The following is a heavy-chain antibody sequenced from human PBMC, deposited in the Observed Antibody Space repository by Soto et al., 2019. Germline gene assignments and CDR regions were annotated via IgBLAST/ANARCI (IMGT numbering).Heavy chain of an antibody. CDR2: ISYDGSNK. J-gene: IGHJ3*02. V-gene: IGHV3-30*18. CDR3: AKDLVLRYLEGAFDI. Sequence: GGSLRLSCAASGFTFSSYGMHWVRQAPGKGLEWVAVISYDGSNKYYADTVKGRFTISRDNSKNTLYLQMNSLRAEDTAVYYCAKDLVLRYLEGAFDIWGQGTMVTVSS. D-gene: IGHD3-9*01. CDR1: GFTFSSYG.